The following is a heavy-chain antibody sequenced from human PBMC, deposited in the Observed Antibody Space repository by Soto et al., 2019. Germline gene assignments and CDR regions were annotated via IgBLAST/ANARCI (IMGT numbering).Heavy chain of an antibody. D-gene: IGHD6-13*01. CDR3: IWQQDFYYGRAV. J-gene: IGHJ6*02. CDR2: IKSKGGGGTA. Sequence: GGSLRLSCAASGFTFSNYAMTWVRQAPGKGLEWVGLIKSKGGGGTADYAAPVKGRFIISRDDSKNTIYLQMNSLKPEDTALYYCIWQQDFYYGRAVWGQGTTVTVSS. V-gene: IGHV3-15*01. CDR1: GFTFSNYA.